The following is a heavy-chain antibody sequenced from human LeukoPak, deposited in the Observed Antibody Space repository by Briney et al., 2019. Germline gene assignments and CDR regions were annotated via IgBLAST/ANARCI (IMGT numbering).Heavy chain of an antibody. J-gene: IGHJ3*02. V-gene: IGHV3-23*01. CDR2: ISGSGGST. CDR3: AKDRSYGQGAFDI. Sequence: GGSPRLSCAASGFTFSSYAMSWVRQAPGKGLEWVSAISGSGGSTYYADSVKGRFTISRDNSKNTLYLQMNSLRAEDMAVYYCAKDRSYGQGAFDIWGQGTMVCVSS. CDR1: GFTFSSYA. D-gene: IGHD5-18*01.